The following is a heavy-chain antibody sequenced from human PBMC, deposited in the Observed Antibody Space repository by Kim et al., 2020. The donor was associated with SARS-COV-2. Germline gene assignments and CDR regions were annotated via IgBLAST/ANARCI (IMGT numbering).Heavy chain of an antibody. V-gene: IGHV3-72*01. CDR2: TRNKAKSYTT. CDR1: GFTLSDHY. D-gene: IGHD4-17*01. CDR3: ARVPHSGDDGDY. J-gene: IGHJ4*02. Sequence: GGSLRLSCAASGFTLSDHYMDWVRQAPGKGLEWVGRTRNKAKSYTTDYAASVKVRFTISRDDSKNSVHLQMTSLKSEDTAVYHCARVPHSGDDGDYWGQGTLVTVSS.